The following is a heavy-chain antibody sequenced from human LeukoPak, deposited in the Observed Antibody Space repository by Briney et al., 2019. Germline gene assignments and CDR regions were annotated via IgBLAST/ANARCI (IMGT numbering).Heavy chain of an antibody. J-gene: IGHJ6*02. D-gene: IGHD3-16*01. CDR3: ARRFYYAMDA. Sequence: ASVKVSCKASGYSFTGYFKQWVRQAPGQGLEWMGWINPNSGDTNYAQKFRGRVTMTRDTSISTAYMELSRLRSDDAAVYYCARRFYYAMDAWGQGTTVT. V-gene: IGHV1-2*02. CDR2: INPNSGDT. CDR1: GYSFTGYF.